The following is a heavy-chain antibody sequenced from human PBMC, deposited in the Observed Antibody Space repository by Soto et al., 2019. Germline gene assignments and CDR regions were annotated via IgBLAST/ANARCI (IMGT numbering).Heavy chain of an antibody. CDR3: ARVGGWSVAALKAQLDY. Sequence: EVQLVESGGGLVEPGGSLRLSCAASGFTFSSYSMIWVRQAPGKGLEWVSSISSNSNYIYYTDSLKGRFTISRDKAKNSLYLQMNSLRAEDTAVYYCARVGGWSVAALKAQLDYWGQGALVTVSS. CDR2: ISSNSNYI. D-gene: IGHD2-15*01. J-gene: IGHJ4*02. V-gene: IGHV3-21*01. CDR1: GFTFSSYS.